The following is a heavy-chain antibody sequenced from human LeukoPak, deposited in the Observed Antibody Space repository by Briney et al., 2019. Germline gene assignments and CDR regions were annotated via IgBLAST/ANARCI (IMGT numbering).Heavy chain of an antibody. Sequence: SQTLSLTCTVSGGSISSGNYYCSWIRQPAGKGLEWIGRIYTSGSTDYNPSLQSRVTISSDTPKQQFFLNLSSVTAADTAVYYCASGDGYFGMDVWGQGTTVTVSS. D-gene: IGHD2-21*01. J-gene: IGHJ6*02. CDR2: IYTSGST. CDR3: ASGDGYFGMDV. V-gene: IGHV4-61*02. CDR1: GGSISSGNYY.